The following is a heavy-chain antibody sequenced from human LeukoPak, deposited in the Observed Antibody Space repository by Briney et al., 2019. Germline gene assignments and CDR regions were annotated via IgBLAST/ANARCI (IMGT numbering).Heavy chain of an antibody. J-gene: IGHJ4*02. V-gene: IGHV4-31*11. D-gene: IGHD3-22*01. Sequence: PSETLSLTCAVSGGSIRRGGYYWSWIRQHPGKGLEWIGYIYYSGSTYYNPSLKSRVTISVDTSKNQFSLKLSSATAADTAVYYCARALDYYDSSGYLRTTTYYFDYWGQGTLVTVSS. CDR1: GGSIRRGGYY. CDR2: IYYSGST. CDR3: ARALDYYDSSGYLRTTTYYFDY.